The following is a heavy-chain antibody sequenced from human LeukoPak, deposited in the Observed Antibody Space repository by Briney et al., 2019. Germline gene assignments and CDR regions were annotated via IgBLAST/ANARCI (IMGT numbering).Heavy chain of an antibody. D-gene: IGHD1-26*01. CDR3: ARVEVAATTYDY. CDR1: GGSISSSSYY. V-gene: IGHV4-39*07. CDR2: IYYSGST. J-gene: IGHJ4*02. Sequence: SETLSLTCTVSGGSISSSSYYWGWIRQPPGKGLEWIGSIYYSGSTYYNPSLKSRVTISVDTSKNQFSLKLSSVTAADTAVYYCARVEVAATTYDYWGQGTLVTVSS.